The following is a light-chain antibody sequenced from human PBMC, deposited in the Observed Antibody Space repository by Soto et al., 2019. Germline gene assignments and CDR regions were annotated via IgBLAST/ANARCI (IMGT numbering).Light chain of an antibody. J-gene: IGKJ4*01. Sequence: DIQMTQSPSSLSASVGDRVTITCRASQSISSYLNWYQQKPGKAPKLLIYAASSLQSGVTSRFSGSGSGTDFTLTISRLQPEDFATYFCQQSYSTPAFGGGTKVEIK. V-gene: IGKV1-39*01. CDR3: QQSYSTPA. CDR1: QSISSY. CDR2: AAS.